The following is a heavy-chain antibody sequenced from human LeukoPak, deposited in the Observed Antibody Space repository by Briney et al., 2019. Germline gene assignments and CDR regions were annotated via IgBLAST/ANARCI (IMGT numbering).Heavy chain of an antibody. D-gene: IGHD3-3*01. CDR2: ASYTGNT. CDR1: GGSIITTNYN. V-gene: IGHV4-39*01. Sequence: PSETLSLTCTVSGGSIITTNYNWGWVRQPPGKGLEWIGSASYTGNTYYNPSLKSRLTISVDTSKNQFSLKLNSVTAADTAVYYCASRSSIWSGYQDTLYYFDSWGQGTLVTVSS. CDR3: ASRSSIWSGYQDTLYYFDS. J-gene: IGHJ4*02.